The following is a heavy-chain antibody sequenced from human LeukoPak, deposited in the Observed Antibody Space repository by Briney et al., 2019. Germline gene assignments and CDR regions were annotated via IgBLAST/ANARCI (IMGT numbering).Heavy chain of an antibody. Sequence: GASVKVSCKASGYTFTSYGISWVRQAPGQGLEWMGWISGDNGDTNYAQKLQGRVTMTTDTSTSTAYMELRSLRSDDTAVYYCARRPIAAASPYFDYWGQGTLVTVSS. CDR2: ISGDNGDT. J-gene: IGHJ4*02. V-gene: IGHV1-18*01. CDR3: ARRPIAAASPYFDY. CDR1: GYTFTSYG. D-gene: IGHD6-13*01.